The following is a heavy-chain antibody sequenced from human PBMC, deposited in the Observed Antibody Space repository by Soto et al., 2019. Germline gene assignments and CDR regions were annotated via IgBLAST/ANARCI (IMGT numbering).Heavy chain of an antibody. J-gene: IGHJ6*02. V-gene: IGHV3-11*01. D-gene: IGHD3-10*01. Sequence: QVQLVESGGGLVKPGGSLRLCCAASGLTFSDCYINWIRQAPGKGLEWISYISSSGNIINYAGSVKGRFTISRDNTKNSLYLQMNSLRVEDTAMYYCARVRFGEWGYAMDVWGQGTTVTVSS. CDR3: ARVRFGEWGYAMDV. CDR2: ISSSGNII. CDR1: GLTFSDCY.